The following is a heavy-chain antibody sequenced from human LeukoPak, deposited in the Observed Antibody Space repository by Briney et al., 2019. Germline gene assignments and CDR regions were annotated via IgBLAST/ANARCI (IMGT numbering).Heavy chain of an antibody. J-gene: IGHJ4*02. CDR2: ISSSGSTI. V-gene: IGHV3-11*01. CDR3: AKDGSGWYLFSAGYFDY. D-gene: IGHD6-19*01. Sequence: GGFLRLSCAASGFTFSDYYMSWIRQAPGKGLEWVSYISSSGSTIYYADSVKGRFTISRDNAKNSLYLQMNSLRAEDTAVCYCAKDGSGWYLFSAGYFDYWGQGTLVTVSS. CDR1: GFTFSDYY.